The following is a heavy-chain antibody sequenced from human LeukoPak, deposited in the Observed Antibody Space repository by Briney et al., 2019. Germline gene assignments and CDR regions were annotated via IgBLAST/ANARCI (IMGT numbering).Heavy chain of an antibody. CDR1: GGSISSGGYY. Sequence: SSQTLSLTCTVSGGSISSGGYYWSWIRQHPGKGLEWIGYIYYSGSTYYNPSLKSRVTISVDTSKNQFSLKLSSVTAADTAVYYCARERVPRIAVAGYYYYYGMDVWGQGTTVTVSS. V-gene: IGHV4-31*03. CDR2: IYYSGST. D-gene: IGHD6-19*01. CDR3: ARERVPRIAVAGYYYYYGMDV. J-gene: IGHJ6*02.